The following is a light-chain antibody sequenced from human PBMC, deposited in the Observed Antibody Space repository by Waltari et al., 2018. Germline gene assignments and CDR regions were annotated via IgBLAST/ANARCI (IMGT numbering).Light chain of an antibody. CDR1: SSYVGAYQY. Sequence: QSALTQPASVSGSPAQSIPISCTGTSSYVGAYQYVSWYQQHPGKVPKLMIYEVSNRPSGVSNRFSGSKSGNTASLTISGLQAEDEADYYCSSFSSSSTVVFGGGTKLTVL. V-gene: IGLV2-14*01. CDR2: EVS. J-gene: IGLJ2*01. CDR3: SSFSSSSTVV.